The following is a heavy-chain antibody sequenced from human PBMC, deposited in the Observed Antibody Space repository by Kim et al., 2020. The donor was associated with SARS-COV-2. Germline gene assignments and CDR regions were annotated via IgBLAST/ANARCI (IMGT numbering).Heavy chain of an antibody. CDR3: ARDCGSGSYYLGFNYYYYYGMDV. V-gene: IGHV1-69*13. CDR2: IIPIFGTA. J-gene: IGHJ6*02. D-gene: IGHD3-10*01. Sequence: SVKVSCKASGGTFSSYAISWVRQAPGQGLEWMGGIIPIFGTANYAQKFQGRVTITADESTSTAYMELSSLRSEDTAVYYCARDCGSGSYYLGFNYYYYYGMDVWGQGTTVTVSS. CDR1: GGTFSSYA.